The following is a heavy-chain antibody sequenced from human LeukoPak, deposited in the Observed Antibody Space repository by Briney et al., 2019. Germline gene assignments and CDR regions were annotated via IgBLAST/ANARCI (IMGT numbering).Heavy chain of an antibody. CDR1: GGSISSYY. CDR2: IYYSGST. Sequence: SETLSLTCTVSGGSISSYYWSWIRQPPGKGLEWIGYIYYSGSTNYNPSLKSRVTISVDTSKNQFSLKLSSVTAADTAVYYCARTVFYYYYYYIDVWGKGTTVTVSS. V-gene: IGHV4-59*01. CDR3: ARTVFYYYYYYIDV. D-gene: IGHD1-14*01. J-gene: IGHJ6*03.